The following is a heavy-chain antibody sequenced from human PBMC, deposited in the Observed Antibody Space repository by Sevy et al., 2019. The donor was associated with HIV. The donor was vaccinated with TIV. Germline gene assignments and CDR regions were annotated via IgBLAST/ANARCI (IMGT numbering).Heavy chain of an antibody. CDR1: GGSISSYF. D-gene: IGHD3-10*01. CDR3: ATMASGSNYFDF. V-gene: IGHV4-59*01. J-gene: IGHJ4*02. CDR2: IYYSGST. Sequence: SETLSHTCTVSGGSISSYFWNWIRQPPGKGLEWIGYIYYSGSTYYNPSLKSRVTISVDTSKNQLSLKLISVTAADSAVYYCATMASGSNYFDFWGQGTLVTVSS.